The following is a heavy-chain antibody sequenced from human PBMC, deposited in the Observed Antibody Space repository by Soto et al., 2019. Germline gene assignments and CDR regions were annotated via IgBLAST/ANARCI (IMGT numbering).Heavy chain of an antibody. D-gene: IGHD2-15*01. CDR2: ISSSSSYI. J-gene: IGHJ3*02. CDR3: AGDCSGGSCYSPGAFDI. CDR1: GFTFSSYS. V-gene: IGHV3-21*01. Sequence: PGGSLRLSCAASGFTFSSYSMNWVRQAPGKGLEWVSSISSSSSYIYYADSVKGRFTISRDNAKNSLYLQMNSLRAEDTAVYYCAGDCSGGSCYSPGAFDIWGQGTMVTVSS.